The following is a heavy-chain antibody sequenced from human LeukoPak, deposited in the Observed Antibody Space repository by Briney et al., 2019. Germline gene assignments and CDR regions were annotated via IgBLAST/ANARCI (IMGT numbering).Heavy chain of an antibody. CDR3: ARGWAEYYYGSGSYYPPNGWFDP. J-gene: IGHJ5*02. CDR2: INHSGST. CDR1: GGSFSGYY. D-gene: IGHD3-10*01. V-gene: IGHV4-34*01. Sequence: SETLSLTCAVYGGSFSGYYWSWIRQPPGKGLEWIGEINHSGSTNYNPSLKSRVTISVDTSKNQFSLKLSSVTAADTAVYYCARGWAEYYYGSGSYYPPNGWFDPWGQGALVTVSS.